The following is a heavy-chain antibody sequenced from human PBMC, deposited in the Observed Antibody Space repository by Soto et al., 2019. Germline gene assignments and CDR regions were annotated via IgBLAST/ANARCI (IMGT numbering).Heavy chain of an antibody. V-gene: IGHV1-24*01. CDR3: ATGGPAGDFDY. Sequence: GASVKVSCKVSGYTPNELSMHLVRQAPGKGLEWXGGXXPXXXXXVXXXKFQGRVTMTEDTSTDTANMELSSLTSEDTAVYYCATGGPAGDFDYWGQGTLVTVSS. D-gene: IGHD3-10*01. CDR2: XXPXXXXX. J-gene: IGHJ4*02. CDR1: GYTPNELS.